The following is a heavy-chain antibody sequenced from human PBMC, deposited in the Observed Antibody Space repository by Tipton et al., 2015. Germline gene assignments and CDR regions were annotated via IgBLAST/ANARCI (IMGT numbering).Heavy chain of an antibody. CDR3: ARSSYYFDY. CDR2: IYYSGST. V-gene: IGHV4-31*11. CDR1: GGSLNGYH. Sequence: TLSLTCAVYGGSLNGYHWSWIRQHPGKGLEWIGYIYYSGSTYYNPSLKSRVTISVDTSKNQFSLKLSSVTAADTAVYYCARSSYYFDYWGQGTLVTVSS. J-gene: IGHJ4*02.